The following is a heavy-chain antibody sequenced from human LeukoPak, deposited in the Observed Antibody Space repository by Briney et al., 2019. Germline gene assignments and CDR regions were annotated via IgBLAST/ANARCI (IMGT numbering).Heavy chain of an antibody. CDR1: GWTFSTYY. CDR2: INQSGST. V-gene: IGHV4-34*01. J-gene: IGHJ3*02. D-gene: IGHD3-16*01. CDR3: ARGPLRPLHSFDI. Sequence: SETLSLTCAVYGWTFSTYYLSWLRQPPGKGLEWIGDINQSGSTNYKPSLKTRVTISVDTSKKQFSLKLSSVTAADTAVYYCARGPLRPLHSFDIWGQGTMVTVSS.